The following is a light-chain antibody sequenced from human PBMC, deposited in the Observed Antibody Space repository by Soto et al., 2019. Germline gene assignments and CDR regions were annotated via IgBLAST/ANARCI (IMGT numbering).Light chain of an antibody. CDR1: QSISSN. CDR3: QQYSYWPPNT. J-gene: IGKJ5*01. CDR2: GAS. V-gene: IGKV3-15*01. Sequence: EIVMTQSPGTRYVSPGERATLSCRASQSISSNLAWYQQRPGQPPRLLIYGASTRATGIPARFSGSGSGTEFTLTLSSLQPEDYEFSYCQQYSYWPPNTFGQGTRLEIK.